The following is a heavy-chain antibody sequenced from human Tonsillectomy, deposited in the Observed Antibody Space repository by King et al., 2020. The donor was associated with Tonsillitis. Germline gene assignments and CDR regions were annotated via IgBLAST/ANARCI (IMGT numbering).Heavy chain of an antibody. V-gene: IGHV3-9*01. D-gene: IGHD2-2*03. Sequence: EVQLVESGGGLVQPGRSLRLSCAASGFTFDDYAMHWVRQAPGKGLEWVSGISWNSGSIGYADSVKGRFTISRDNAKNSLYLQMNSLRAEDTALYYCAKVNGYCSSTSCYPYYYGMDVWGQGTTVTVSS. CDR1: GFTFDDYA. J-gene: IGHJ6*02. CDR3: AKVNGYCSSTSCYPYYYGMDV. CDR2: ISWNSGSI.